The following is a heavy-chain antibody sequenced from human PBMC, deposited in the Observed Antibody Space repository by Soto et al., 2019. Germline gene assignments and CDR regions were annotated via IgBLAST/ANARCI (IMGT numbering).Heavy chain of an antibody. CDR1: GYTFTNFG. CDR3: ARETAGGWFDP. CDR2: ISAYNGNT. J-gene: IGHJ5*02. Sequence: ASVKVSCKASGYTFTNFGISWVRQAPGQRLEWMGWISAYNGNTNYAQNLQGRVTMTTDTSTSTAYMELRSLRSDDTAVYNCARETAGGWFDPWGQGTLVTVSS. D-gene: IGHD3-16*01. V-gene: IGHV1-18*01.